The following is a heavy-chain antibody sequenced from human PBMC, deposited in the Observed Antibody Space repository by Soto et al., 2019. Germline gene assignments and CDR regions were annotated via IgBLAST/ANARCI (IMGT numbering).Heavy chain of an antibody. CDR2: ISYEGSNT. D-gene: IGHD1-1*01. CDR3: ARVTPGNNLYYFSGMDV. V-gene: IGHV3-30-3*01. CDR1: GFTFGTYA. Sequence: QVQLVESGGGVVQPGRSLRLSCVASGFTFGTYAIHWVRQAPGKGLQWVALISYEGSNTYYADSVKGRFTVSRDNSKNTLYLQMNRLRPEETGVYYCARVTPGNNLYYFSGMDVWGQGTSVTVSS. J-gene: IGHJ6*02.